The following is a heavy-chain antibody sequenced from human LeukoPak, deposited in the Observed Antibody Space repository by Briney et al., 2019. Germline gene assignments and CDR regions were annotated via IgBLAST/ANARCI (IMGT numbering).Heavy chain of an antibody. CDR2: IWYDGSNK. CDR3: ARDRRAYGGATTPYWFDP. D-gene: IGHD1-26*01. V-gene: IGHV3-33*01. CDR1: GFTFSSYG. J-gene: IGHJ5*02. Sequence: PGGSLRLSCAASGFTFSSYGMHWVRQAPGKGREWVAVIWYDGSNKYYADSVKGRFTISRDNSKNTLYMQMNSLRAEDTAVYYCARDRRAYGGATTPYWFDPWGQGTLVTVSS.